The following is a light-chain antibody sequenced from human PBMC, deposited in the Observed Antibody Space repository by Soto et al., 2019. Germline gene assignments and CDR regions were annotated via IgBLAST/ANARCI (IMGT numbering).Light chain of an antibody. CDR2: AAS. J-gene: IGKJ1*01. CDR3: QQYYSYPRA. Sequence: AIRMTQSPSSLSASTGDRVTISCRASQGISSYLAWYQKKPGKAPKLLIYAASTLQSGVPSRFSGSGSGTDFTLTISCLQSEDFATYYCQQYYSYPRAFGQGTKVDTK. V-gene: IGKV1-8*01. CDR1: QGISSY.